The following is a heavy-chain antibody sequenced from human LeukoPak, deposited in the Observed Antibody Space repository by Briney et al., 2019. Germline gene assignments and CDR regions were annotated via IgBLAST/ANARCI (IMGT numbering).Heavy chain of an antibody. CDR2: IYYSGTT. CDR3: ATYSGGFIY. Sequence: SETLSLTCTVSGGSISSGGYYWSWIRQHPGRGLEWIGYIYYSGTTYYNPSLKSRVTISVDTSKSQFSLKLSSVTAADTAVYYCATYSGGFIYWGQGTLVTVSS. J-gene: IGHJ4*02. CDR1: GGSISSGGYY. D-gene: IGHD2-15*01. V-gene: IGHV4-31*03.